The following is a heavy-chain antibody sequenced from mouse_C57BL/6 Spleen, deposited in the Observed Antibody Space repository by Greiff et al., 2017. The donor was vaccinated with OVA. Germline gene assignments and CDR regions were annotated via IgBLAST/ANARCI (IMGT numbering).Heavy chain of an antibody. Sequence: QVQLQQSGAELVKPGASVKISCKASGYAFSSYWMNWVKQRPGKGLEWIGQIYPGDGDTNYNGKFKGKATLTADKSSSTAYMQLSSLTSEDSAVYFCARGDYYGSSYGYAMDYWGQGTSVTVSS. CDR1: GYAFSSYW. CDR2: IYPGDGDT. J-gene: IGHJ4*01. CDR3: ARGDYYGSSYGYAMDY. D-gene: IGHD1-1*01. V-gene: IGHV1-80*01.